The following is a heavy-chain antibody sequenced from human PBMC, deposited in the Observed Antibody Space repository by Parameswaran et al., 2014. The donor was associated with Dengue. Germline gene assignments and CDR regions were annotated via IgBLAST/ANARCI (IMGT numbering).Heavy chain of an antibody. CDR2: IYYSGST. Sequence: WIRQPPGKGLEWIGSIYYSGSTYYNPSLKSRVTISVDTSKNQFSLKLSSVTAADTAVYYCARHESRLGPAAILWHEKDWFDPWGQGTLVTVSS. CDR3: ARHESRLGPAAILWHEKDWFDP. V-gene: IGHV4-39*01. J-gene: IGHJ5*02. D-gene: IGHD2-2*02.